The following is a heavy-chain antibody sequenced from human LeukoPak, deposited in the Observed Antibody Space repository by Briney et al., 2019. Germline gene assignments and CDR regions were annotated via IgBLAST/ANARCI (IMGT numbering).Heavy chain of an antibody. CDR3: AKSLLTTASGTGRAFDI. V-gene: IGHV3-7*03. CDR1: GFTFSKYW. D-gene: IGHD1-26*01. CDR2: IKQDGSEQ. J-gene: IGHJ3*02. Sequence: GGSLRLSCAASGFTFSKYWMSWVRQAPGKGLEWVANIKQDGSEQYYVDSVKGRFTISRDNSKNTLYLQMDSLRAEDTAKYYCAKSLLTTASGTGRAFDIWGQGTMVTVSA.